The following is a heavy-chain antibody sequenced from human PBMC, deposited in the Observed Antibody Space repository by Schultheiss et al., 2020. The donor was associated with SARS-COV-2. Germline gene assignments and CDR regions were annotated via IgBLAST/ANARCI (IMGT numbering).Heavy chain of an antibody. CDR3: AREGRYYPAPRRYYYYMDV. V-gene: IGHV4-34*01. J-gene: IGHJ6*03. CDR1: GGSFSGYY. Sequence: SETLSLTCAVYGGSFSGYYWSWIRQPPGKGLEWIGSIYYSGSTYYNPSLKSRVTISVDTSKNQFSLKLSSVTAADTAVYYCAREGRYYPAPRRYYYYMDVWGKGTTVTVSS. D-gene: IGHD1-26*01. CDR2: IYYSGST.